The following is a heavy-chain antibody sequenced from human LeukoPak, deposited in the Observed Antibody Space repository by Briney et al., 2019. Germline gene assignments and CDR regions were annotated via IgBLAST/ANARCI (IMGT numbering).Heavy chain of an antibody. D-gene: IGHD2-2*01. CDR1: GYTFTSYY. Sequence: ASVKVSCKASGYTFTSYYMHWVRQAPGQGLEWMGIINPSGGSTSYAQKFQGRVTITRDTSASTAYMELSSLRSEDTAVYYCARGPLIVVVPAAPDYWGQGTLVTVSS. J-gene: IGHJ4*02. V-gene: IGHV1-46*01. CDR3: ARGPLIVVVPAAPDY. CDR2: INPSGGST.